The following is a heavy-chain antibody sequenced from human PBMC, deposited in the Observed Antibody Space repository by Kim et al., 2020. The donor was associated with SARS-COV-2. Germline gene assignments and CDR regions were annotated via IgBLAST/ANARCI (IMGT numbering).Heavy chain of an antibody. D-gene: IGHD6-13*01. J-gene: IGHJ4*02. Sequence: YVDSGKGRFTISRDNSKNTLYLQMNSLRAEDTAVYYCARDRGAAGGFDYWGQGTLVTVSS. CDR3: ARDRGAAGGFDY. V-gene: IGHV3-30*01.